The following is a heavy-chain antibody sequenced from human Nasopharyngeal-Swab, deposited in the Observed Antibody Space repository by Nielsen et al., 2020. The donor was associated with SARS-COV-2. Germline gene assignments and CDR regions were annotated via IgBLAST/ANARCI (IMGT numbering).Heavy chain of an antibody. CDR2: FIPIFGTA. J-gene: IGHJ6*03. D-gene: IGHD5-24*01. Sequence: WVRQAPGQGLEWMGGFIPIFGTANYAQKFQGRVTITADKSTSTAYMELSSLRSEDTAVYHCATQDGYNYYYYYMDVWGKGTTVTVSS. V-gene: IGHV1-69*06. CDR3: ATQDGYNYYYYYMDV.